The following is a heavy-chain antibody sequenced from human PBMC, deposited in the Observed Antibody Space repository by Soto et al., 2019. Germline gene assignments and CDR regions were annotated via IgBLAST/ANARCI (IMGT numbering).Heavy chain of an antibody. CDR1: AGSITSDTYY. Sequence: PSETLSLTWTVSAGSITSDTYYWGWIRQPPEKGLEWIASISYSGSTYYNPTLKSRLTISVDTSKSQFSLKLSSVTAADTAVYYCANFNWYFDLWGRGTLVTVSS. J-gene: IGHJ2*01. V-gene: IGHV4-39*07. CDR3: ANFNWYFDL. CDR2: ISYSGST.